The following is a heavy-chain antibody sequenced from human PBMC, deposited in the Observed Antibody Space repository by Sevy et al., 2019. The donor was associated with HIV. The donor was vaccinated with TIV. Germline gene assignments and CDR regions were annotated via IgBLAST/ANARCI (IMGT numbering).Heavy chain of an antibody. CDR1: GFTFSSYA. V-gene: IGHV3-30-3*01. D-gene: IGHD4-17*01. CDR2: ISYDGSNK. Sequence: GGSLRLSCAASGFTFSSYAMHWVRQAPGKGLEWVAVISYDGSNKYYADSVKGRLTISRDNSKNTLYLQMNSLRAEDTAVYYCARDLRTVTNYFDYWGQGTLVTVSS. CDR3: ARDLRTVTNYFDY. J-gene: IGHJ4*02.